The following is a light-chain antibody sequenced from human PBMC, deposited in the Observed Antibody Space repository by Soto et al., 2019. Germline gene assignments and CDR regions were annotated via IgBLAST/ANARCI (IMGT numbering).Light chain of an antibody. J-gene: IGKJ1*01. Sequence: EIVLTQSPPPLPVPPGERATLSCRASQSVSNRLAWYQQKPGQAPRLLIYDASNRATGIPARFSGGGSGTDFTLTISSLEPEDSAVYYCQQRSSWPPWTFGQGTKVDIK. V-gene: IGKV3-11*01. CDR2: DAS. CDR3: QQRSSWPPWT. CDR1: QSVSNR.